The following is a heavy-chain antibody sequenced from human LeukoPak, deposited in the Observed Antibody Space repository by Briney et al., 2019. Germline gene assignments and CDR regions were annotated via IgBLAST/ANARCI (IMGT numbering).Heavy chain of an antibody. D-gene: IGHD3-10*01. CDR1: GYSFTSYW. V-gene: IGHV5-51*01. CDR3: ARHGYYGSGSYYLGLPSYYYYMDV. CDR2: IYPGDSDT. Sequence: GESLKISCKGSGYSFTSYWIGWVRQMPGKGLEWMGIIYPGDSDTRYSPSFQGQVTISADKSISTAYLQWSSLKASDTAMYYCARHGYYGSGSYYLGLPSYYYYMDVWGKGTTVTVSS. J-gene: IGHJ6*03.